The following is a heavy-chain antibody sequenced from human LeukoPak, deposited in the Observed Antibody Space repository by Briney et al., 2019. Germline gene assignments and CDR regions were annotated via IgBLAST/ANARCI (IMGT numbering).Heavy chain of an antibody. J-gene: IGHJ4*02. V-gene: IGHV4-34*01. CDR1: GGSISSYY. CDR2: INHSGST. D-gene: IGHD6-13*01. CDR3: ARGGNRYSSSWYLFDY. Sequence: PSETLSLTCTVSGGSISSYYWSWIRQPPGKGLEWIGEINHSGSTNYNPSLKSRVTISVDTSKNQFSLKLSSVTAADTAVYYCARGGNRYSSSWYLFDYWGQGTLVTVSS.